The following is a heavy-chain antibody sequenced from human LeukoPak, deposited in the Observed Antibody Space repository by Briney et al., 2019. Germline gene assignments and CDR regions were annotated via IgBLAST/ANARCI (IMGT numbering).Heavy chain of an antibody. J-gene: IGHJ4*02. V-gene: IGHV1-18*01. D-gene: IGHD1-26*01. CDR1: GYTFTSHG. CDR3: ARGAVWELLDY. CDR2: ISAYNDNT. Sequence: ASVKVSCKASGYTFTSHGINWVRQAPGQGLEWMGWISAYNDNTNYAQKLQGRGTMTTDTSTSTAYMELRSLRSDDTAVYYCARGAVWELLDYWGQGTLVTVSS.